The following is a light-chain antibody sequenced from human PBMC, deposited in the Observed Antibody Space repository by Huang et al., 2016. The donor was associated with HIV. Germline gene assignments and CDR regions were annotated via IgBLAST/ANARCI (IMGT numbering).Light chain of an antibody. Sequence: EIVLTQSPGTLSLSPGERATLSCRASQTVTSTYLAWYQQKPGQAPRLLIYGSSTRATDIPDRFSGSGAGTDFTLTISRREPEDFAVYYCQQYDISGDTFGQGTKLEIK. J-gene: IGKJ2*01. CDR2: GSS. CDR3: QQYDISGDT. CDR1: QTVTSTY. V-gene: IGKV3-20*01.